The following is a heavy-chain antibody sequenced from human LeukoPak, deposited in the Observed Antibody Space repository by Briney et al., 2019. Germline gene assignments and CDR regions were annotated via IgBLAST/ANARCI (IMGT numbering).Heavy chain of an antibody. V-gene: IGHV1-69*13. J-gene: IGHJ4*02. CDR1: GGTFSSYA. CDR2: IIPIFGTA. Sequence: SVKVSCKASGGTFSSYAISWVRQAPGQGLEWMGGIIPIFGTANYAQKFQGRVTITADESTSTAYMELGSLRSEDTAVYYCASSGHDYGDYPDSYWGQGTLVTVSS. CDR3: ASSGHDYGDYPDSY. D-gene: IGHD4-17*01.